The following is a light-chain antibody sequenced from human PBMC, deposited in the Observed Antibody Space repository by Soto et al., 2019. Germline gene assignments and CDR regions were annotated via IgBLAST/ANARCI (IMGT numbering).Light chain of an antibody. CDR2: TAS. CDR3: QQYFSYTLT. Sequence: AIRMTQSPSSFSASTGARVTITCRASQGISSHLAWYQIKPVKAPRLLIYTASYLESGVPSRFRGSGSVSDFTLTISSLQSEAFAVYYCQQYFSYTLTFGGGTKVEIK. CDR1: QGISSH. J-gene: IGKJ4*01. V-gene: IGKV1-8*01.